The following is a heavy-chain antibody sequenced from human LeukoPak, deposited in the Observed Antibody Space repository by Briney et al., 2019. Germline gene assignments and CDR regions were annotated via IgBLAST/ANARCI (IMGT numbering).Heavy chain of an antibody. V-gene: IGHV3-15*07. CDR1: GFTFSYYG. Sequence: GGSLRLSCAASGFTFSYYGMHWVRQAPGKGLEWVGRIKSKADGETIDYAAPVKGRFTFSRDDSKNMLYLQMNSLKSEDTAVYYCSTLTSRGLSDSWGQGTLVTVSS. CDR2: IKSKADGETI. CDR3: STLTSRGLSDS. J-gene: IGHJ4*02. D-gene: IGHD1-20*01.